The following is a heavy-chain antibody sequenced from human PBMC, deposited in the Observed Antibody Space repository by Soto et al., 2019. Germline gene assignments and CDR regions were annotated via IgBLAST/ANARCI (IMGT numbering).Heavy chain of an antibody. J-gene: IGHJ6*02. CDR2: IYTSGTS. Sequence: PATLSLTCTVSGASISDYYWSWIRQPAGKGLEWIGRIYTSGTSNYNPSLMSRVTMSIDMSKNQISLKLTSVTVADTAVYYCASTKRHSLVRGFKNGMDCSGQGTKVTV. CDR3: ASTKRHSLVRGFKNGMDC. D-gene: IGHD3-10*01. CDR1: GASISDYY. V-gene: IGHV4-4*07.